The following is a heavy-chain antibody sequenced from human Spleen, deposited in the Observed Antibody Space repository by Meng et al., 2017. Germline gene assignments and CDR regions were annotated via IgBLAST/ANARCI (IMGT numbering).Heavy chain of an antibody. J-gene: IGHJ4*02. CDR1: GGSFSGYY. V-gene: IGHV4-34*01. CDR2: INHSGST. CDR3: ARGFGVQLWLMGYYFDY. D-gene: IGHD5-18*01. Sequence: QEEQRRWGAGLLKPSETLSLTCAVYGGSFSGYYWSWIRQPPGKGLEWIGEINHSGSTNYNPSLKSRVTMSVDTSKNQFSLKLSSVTAADTAVYYCARGFGVQLWLMGYYFDYWGQGTLVTVSS.